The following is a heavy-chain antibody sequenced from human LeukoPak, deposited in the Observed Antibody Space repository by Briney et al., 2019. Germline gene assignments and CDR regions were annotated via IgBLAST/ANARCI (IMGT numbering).Heavy chain of an antibody. CDR1: GFTVSSNY. V-gene: IGHV3-66*02. CDR3: ARDWLYYDFWSGYYPQ. J-gene: IGHJ6*04. D-gene: IGHD3-3*01. Sequence: GGSLRLSCVASGFTVSSNYMSWVRQAPGKGREWVSVIYSGGSTYYADSVKGRFTISRDNSKNTLYHQMNSLRAEDTAVYYCARDWLYYDFWSGYYPQWGKGTTVTVSS. CDR2: IYSGGST.